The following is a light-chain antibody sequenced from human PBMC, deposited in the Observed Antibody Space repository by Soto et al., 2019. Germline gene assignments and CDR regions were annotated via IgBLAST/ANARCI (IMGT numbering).Light chain of an antibody. J-gene: IGLJ1*01. CDR1: SSNVGSKS. V-gene: IGLV1-51*01. Sequence: QSVLTQPPSVSAAPGQKVTISCSGSSSNVGSKSVSWYQQLPGTAPRLLIYEDNKRPSGIPDRISGSKTATSATLAITGHQTGDEADYYCGSSDTRLPVFVFGRGAKVTVL. CDR2: EDN. CDR3: GSSDTRLPVFV.